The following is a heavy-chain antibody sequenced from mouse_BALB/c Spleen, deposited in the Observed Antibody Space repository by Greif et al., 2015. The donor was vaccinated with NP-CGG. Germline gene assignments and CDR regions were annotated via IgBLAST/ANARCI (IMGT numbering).Heavy chain of an antibody. D-gene: IGHD1-1*02. CDR2: ISNGGGST. Sequence: EVKLVESGGGLVQPGGSLKLSCAASGFTFSSYTMSWVRQTPEKRLEWVAYISNGGGSTYYPDTVKGRFTISRYNAKNTLSMQISSLKFEDTAMYYCARHRGGYCDYWDQGTTLTGSS. CDR3: ARHRGGYCDY. V-gene: IGHV5-12-2*01. CDR1: GFTFSSYT. J-gene: IGHJ2*01.